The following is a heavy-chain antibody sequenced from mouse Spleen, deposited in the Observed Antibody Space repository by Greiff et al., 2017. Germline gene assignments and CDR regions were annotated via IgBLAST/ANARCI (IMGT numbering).Heavy chain of an antibody. CDR1: GFSLTSYG. V-gene: IGHV2-2*01. Sequence: QVHVKQSGPGLVQPSQSLSITCTVSGFSLTSYGVHWVRQSPGQGLEWLGVIWSGGSTDYNAAFISRLSISKDNSKSQVFFKMNSLQADDTAIYYCARTLYGTESFAYWGQGTLVTVSA. D-gene: IGHD1-1*01. CDR2: IWSGGST. J-gene: IGHJ3*01. CDR3: ARTLYGTESFAY.